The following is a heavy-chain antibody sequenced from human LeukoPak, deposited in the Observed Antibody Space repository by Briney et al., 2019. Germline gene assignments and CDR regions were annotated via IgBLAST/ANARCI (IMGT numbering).Heavy chain of an antibody. CDR2: INHSGSI. CDR3: ARGRVVGDYVIVP. J-gene: IGHJ5*02. D-gene: IGHD4-17*01. V-gene: IGHV4-34*01. CDR1: GASLSDYY. Sequence: PSQTRSPTCAVHGASLSDYYWSWIRQPPGKGLEWKGAINHSGSINYNPSLKSRDTMSLDTSNNQFSLELTSMTAADTALYYCARGRVVGDYVIVPWGEGTLVSVSS.